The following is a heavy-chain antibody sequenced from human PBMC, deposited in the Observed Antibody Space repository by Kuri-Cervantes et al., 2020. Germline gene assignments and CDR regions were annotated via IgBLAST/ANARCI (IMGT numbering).Heavy chain of an antibody. CDR3: TTDKVPRRWSVVPAAIGYYYYYGMDV. J-gene: IGHJ6*02. CDR2: IYHSGST. Sequence: SETLSLTCAVYGGSFSGYYWSWIRQPPGKGLEWIGYIYHSGSTYYNPSLKSRVTISVDRSKNQFSLKLSSVTAADTAVYYCTTDKVPRRWSVVPAAIGYYYYYGMDVWGQGTTVTVSS. V-gene: IGHV4-30-2*01. D-gene: IGHD2-2*01. CDR1: GGSFSGYY.